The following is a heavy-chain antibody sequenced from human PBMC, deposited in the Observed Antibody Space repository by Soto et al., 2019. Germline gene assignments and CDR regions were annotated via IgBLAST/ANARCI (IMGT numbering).Heavy chain of an antibody. CDR2: MSHDGSNK. CDR3: AKDLGPSGQLLSLLLDV. V-gene: IGHV3-30*18. D-gene: IGHD1-26*01. CDR1: GFSFSSYG. J-gene: IGHJ6*02. Sequence: GGSLRLSCAASGFSFSSYGMHWVRQAPGKGLEWVAVMSHDGSNKYFADSVKGRFTISRDNSKNTLYLQMSNLRTEDTAVYYCAKDLGPSGQLLSLLLDVWGQGTTVTVSS.